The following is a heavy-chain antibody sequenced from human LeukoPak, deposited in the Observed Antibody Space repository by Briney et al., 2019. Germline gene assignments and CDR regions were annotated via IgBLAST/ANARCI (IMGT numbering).Heavy chain of an antibody. CDR1: GGTFSSYA. D-gene: IGHD3-10*01. CDR2: IIPIFGTA. Sequence: ASVKVSCKASGGTFSSYAISWVRQAPGQGLEWMGGIIPIFGTANYAQKFQGRVTITADESTSTAYMELSSLRSEDTAVYYCARDNLPILWFGESLRYYYYGMDVWGQGTTVTVSS. CDR3: ARDNLPILWFGESLRYYYYGMDV. V-gene: IGHV1-69*13. J-gene: IGHJ6*02.